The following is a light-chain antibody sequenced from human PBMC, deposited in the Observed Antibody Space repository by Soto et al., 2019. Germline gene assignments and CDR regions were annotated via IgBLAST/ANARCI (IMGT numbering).Light chain of an antibody. V-gene: IGKV1-5*01. J-gene: IGKJ1*01. CDR1: QTISNR. Sequence: DIQMTQSHSTLSASLGDRVTITCRASQTISNRLAWYQQQPGKAPNLLIFAASTLNSGVPSRFSGGGSGTEFTLTVSSLQPDDFATYFCQQYKTYPWTFGHGTKVEIK. CDR3: QQYKTYPWT. CDR2: AAS.